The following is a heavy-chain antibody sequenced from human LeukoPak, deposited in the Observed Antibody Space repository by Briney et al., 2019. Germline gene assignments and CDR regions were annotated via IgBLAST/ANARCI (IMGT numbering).Heavy chain of an antibody. D-gene: IGHD4-17*01. CDR1: GGSISSYY. Sequence: SETLSLTCTVSGGSISSYYWSWIRQPPGKGLEWIGYIYYSGSTNYNPSLKSRVTISVDTSKNQFSLKLSSVTAAGTAVYYCASRDDYGELYWGQGTLVTVSS. CDR3: ASRDDYGELY. CDR2: IYYSGST. J-gene: IGHJ4*02. V-gene: IGHV4-59*08.